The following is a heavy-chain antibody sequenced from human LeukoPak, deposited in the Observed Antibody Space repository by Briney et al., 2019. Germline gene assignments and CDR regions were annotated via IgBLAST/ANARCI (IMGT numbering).Heavy chain of an antibody. CDR2: ISYDGSNK. V-gene: IGHV3-30-3*01. Sequence: GGSLRLSCAASGFTFSSYAMHWVRQAPGKGLEWVAVISYDGSNKFYADSVKGRFTISRDNSKNTLYLHMNSLRAEDTAVYYCARDIQLWSMVYYYGMDVWGQGTTVTVSS. D-gene: IGHD5-18*01. CDR1: GFTFSSYA. CDR3: ARDIQLWSMVYYYGMDV. J-gene: IGHJ6*02.